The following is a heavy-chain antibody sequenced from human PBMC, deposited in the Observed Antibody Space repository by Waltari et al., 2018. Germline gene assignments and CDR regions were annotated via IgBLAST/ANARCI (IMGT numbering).Heavy chain of an antibody. CDR1: GASITNRTSY. CDR3: ARNMESPYNAPYYFYYMDV. D-gene: IGHD3-10*01. CDR2: IYYRGST. V-gene: IGHV4-39*01. Sequence: QLQLQESGPGLVKPSETLSLTCSVSGASITNRTSYWSWIRQPPGKGLEWIGSIYYRGSTYSSPSLKSRVTISLDTSKNQLSLKVSSVTVADTAIYFCARNMESPYNAPYYFYYMDVWGKGTTVTVSS. J-gene: IGHJ6*03.